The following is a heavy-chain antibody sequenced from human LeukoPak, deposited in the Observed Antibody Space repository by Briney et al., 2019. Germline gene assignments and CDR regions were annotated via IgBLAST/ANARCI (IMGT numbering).Heavy chain of an antibody. V-gene: IGHV1-46*03. CDR2: INPSGGST. D-gene: IGHD2/OR15-2a*01. CDR3: GRATQTLYYFLY. CDR1: GYTFTSYY. Sequence: ASVKVSCKASGYTFTSYYIHWVRQAPGHGLEWMGIINPSGGSTSYAQKFQGRVTMTTDTSTSTVYMELSSLRSEDTAVYYCGRATQTLYYFLYWGQGTLVTASS. J-gene: IGHJ4*02.